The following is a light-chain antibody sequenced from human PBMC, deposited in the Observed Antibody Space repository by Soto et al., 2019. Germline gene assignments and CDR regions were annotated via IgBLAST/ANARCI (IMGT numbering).Light chain of an antibody. CDR2: DAS. CDR3: QQYNSMLS. V-gene: IGKV1-33*01. J-gene: IGKJ4*01. CDR1: HDVSRN. Sequence: DIQMTQSPSSLSASGGDRVTIACQSRHDVSRNLNWFQQKPGEAPKLLIYDASNLERGVPSRFSASGSGTDFTFTISSLQPEDVATYYCQQYNSMLSFGGGTEIELK.